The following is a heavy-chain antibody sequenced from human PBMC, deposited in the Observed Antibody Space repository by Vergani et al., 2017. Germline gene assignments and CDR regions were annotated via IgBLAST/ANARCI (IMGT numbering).Heavy chain of an antibody. Sequence: QVQLRESGPGLVKPSQTLSLTCTVSGDSITSGYYYWNWIRQPAGKGLEWIGRIYPTGSTNYNPSLRSRVTISVDTSKNQFSLELSSVTAAATAVYYCAREVGYDYYMDVGGKGTTVIVSS. CDR1: GDSITSGYYY. CDR2: IYPTGST. J-gene: IGHJ6*03. CDR3: AREVGYDYYMDV. V-gene: IGHV4-61*02.